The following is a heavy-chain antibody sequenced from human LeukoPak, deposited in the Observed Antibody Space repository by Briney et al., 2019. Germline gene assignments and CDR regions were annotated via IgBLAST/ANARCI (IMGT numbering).Heavy chain of an antibody. D-gene: IGHD3-22*01. CDR1: GYSISSGYY. V-gene: IGHV4-38-2*01. J-gene: IGHJ3*02. CDR2: IYHSGST. CDR3: ARPYERGAFDI. Sequence: PSETLSLTCAVSGYSISSGYYWGWIRQPPGKGLEWIGSIYHSGSTYYNPSLKSRVTISVATSKNQFSLKLSSVTAADTAVYYCARPYERGAFDIWGQGTMVTVSS.